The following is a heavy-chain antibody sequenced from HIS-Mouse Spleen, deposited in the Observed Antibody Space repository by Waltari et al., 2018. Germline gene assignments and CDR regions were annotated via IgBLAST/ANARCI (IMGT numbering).Heavy chain of an antibody. V-gene: IGHV4-39*07. CDR1: GGSISSSSYY. CDR2: IYYSGSP. J-gene: IGHJ2*01. Sequence: QLQLQESGPGLVKPSETLSLTCTVSGGSISSSSYYWGWIHQPPGKGLEGIGGIYYSGSPYYNPTRKSRVTISVDTSKNQFSLKLSSVTAADTAVYYCAREIPYSSSWYDWYFDLWGRGTLVTVSS. CDR3: AREIPYSSSWYDWYFDL. D-gene: IGHD6-13*01.